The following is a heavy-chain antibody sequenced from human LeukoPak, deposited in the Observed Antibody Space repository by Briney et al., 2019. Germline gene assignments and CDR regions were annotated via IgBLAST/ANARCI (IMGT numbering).Heavy chain of an antibody. Sequence: GGSLRLSCAASGFTFSSYSMNWVRQAPGKGLEWVSSISSSSSYIYYADSVKGRFTIPRDNSKNTLYLQMNSLRAEDTAVYYCAKASPYTYGDYGEPTEYFQHWGQGTLVTVSS. D-gene: IGHD4-17*01. J-gene: IGHJ1*01. CDR1: GFTFSSYS. CDR2: ISSSSSYI. CDR3: AKASPYTYGDYGEPTEYFQH. V-gene: IGHV3-21*04.